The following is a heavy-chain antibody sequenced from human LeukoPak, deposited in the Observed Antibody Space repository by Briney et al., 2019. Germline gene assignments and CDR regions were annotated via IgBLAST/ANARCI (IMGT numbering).Heavy chain of an antibody. V-gene: IGHV1-2*02. J-gene: IGHJ4*02. CDR1: GYTFTGYY. CDR2: INPNSGGT. Sequence: ASVKVSCKASGYTFTGYYMHWVRQAPGQGLEWMGWINPNSGGTNYAQKFQGRVTMTRDTPISTAYMELSRLRSDDTAVYYCAIPYSSSWYVLYWGQGTLVTVSS. CDR3: AIPYSSSWYVLY. D-gene: IGHD6-13*01.